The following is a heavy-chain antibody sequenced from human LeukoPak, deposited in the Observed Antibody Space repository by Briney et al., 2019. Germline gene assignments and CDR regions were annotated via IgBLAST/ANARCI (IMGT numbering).Heavy chain of an antibody. D-gene: IGHD3-10*01. CDR2: ISGSGGST. CDR1: GFTFSSYA. Sequence: GGSLRLSCAASGFTFSSYAMSWVRQAPGKGLEWVSAISGSGGSTYYADSVKGRFTISRDNSKNTLYLRMNSLRAEDTAVYYCAKDYGSGSYYNQGYFDYWGQGTLVTVSS. CDR3: AKDYGSGSYYNQGYFDY. J-gene: IGHJ4*02. V-gene: IGHV3-23*01.